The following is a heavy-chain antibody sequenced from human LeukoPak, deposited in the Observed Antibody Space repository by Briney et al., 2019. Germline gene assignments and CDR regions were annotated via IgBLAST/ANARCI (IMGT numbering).Heavy chain of an antibody. CDR1: DGSISSSNYY. J-gene: IGHJ4*02. V-gene: IGHV4-39*07. Sequence: SETLSLTCTVSDGSISSSNYYWSWIRQPPGRGLEWIGEINHSGSTNYNPSLKSRVTISVDTSKNQFSLKLSSVTAADTAVYYCARERRRWLVTAHFDYWGQGTLVTVSS. CDR2: INHSGST. D-gene: IGHD6-19*01. CDR3: ARERRRWLVTAHFDY.